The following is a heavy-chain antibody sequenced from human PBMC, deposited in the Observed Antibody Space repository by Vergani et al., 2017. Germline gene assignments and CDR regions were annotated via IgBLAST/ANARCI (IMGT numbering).Heavy chain of an antibody. CDR1: GGSISSYY. V-gene: IGHV4-4*07. Sequence: QVQLQESGPGLVKPSETLSLTCTVSGGSISSYYWSWIRQPAGKGPEWIGRIYTSGSTNYHPSLKSRVTMSVDTSKNQFSLKLSSVTAADTAVYYCARGEWGCSSTSCYISAFDIWGQGTMVTVSS. D-gene: IGHD2-2*02. J-gene: IGHJ3*02. CDR2: IYTSGST. CDR3: ARGEWGCSSTSCYISAFDI.